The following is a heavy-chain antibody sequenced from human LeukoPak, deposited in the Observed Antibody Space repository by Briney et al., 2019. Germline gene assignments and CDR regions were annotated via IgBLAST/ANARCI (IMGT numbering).Heavy chain of an antibody. Sequence: ASVKVSCKASGYTFTSYYMHWVRQAPGQGLEWMGIINPSGGSTSYAQKFQGRVTMTRNTSISTAYMELSSLRSEDTAVYYCARTITMVRGALDYWGQGTLVTVSS. CDR3: ARTITMVRGALDY. CDR2: INPSGGST. V-gene: IGHV1-46*01. D-gene: IGHD3-10*01. CDR1: GYTFTSYY. J-gene: IGHJ4*02.